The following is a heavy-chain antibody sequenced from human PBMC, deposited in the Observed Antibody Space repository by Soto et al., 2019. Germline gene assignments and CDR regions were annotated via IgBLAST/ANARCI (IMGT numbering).Heavy chain of an antibody. Sequence: LETLSLTCTVSGGSISSSSYYWGWIRQPPGKGLEWIGSIYYSGSTYYNPSLKSRVTISVDTSKNQFSLKLSSVTAADTAVYYCARAEDSSSNWFDPWGQGTLVTVSS. D-gene: IGHD3-22*01. CDR2: IYYSGST. CDR3: ARAEDSSSNWFDP. CDR1: GGSISSSSYY. V-gene: IGHV4-39*01. J-gene: IGHJ5*02.